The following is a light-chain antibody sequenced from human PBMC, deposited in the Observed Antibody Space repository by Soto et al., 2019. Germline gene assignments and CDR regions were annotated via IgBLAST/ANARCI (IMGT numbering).Light chain of an antibody. CDR3: QQYDNLPT. J-gene: IGKJ1*01. CDR2: DAS. V-gene: IGKV1-33*01. Sequence: DIQMTQSPSSLSASVGDRVTITCQASQDISNYLNWYQQKPGKAPKLLIYDASNLETGVPSRFSGSGSRTDFTFTISSLQPEDIATYYCQQYDNLPTFAQGTKV. CDR1: QDISNY.